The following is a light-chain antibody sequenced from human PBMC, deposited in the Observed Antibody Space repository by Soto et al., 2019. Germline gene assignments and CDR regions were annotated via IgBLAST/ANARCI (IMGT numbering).Light chain of an antibody. Sequence: DIQMTQSPSSLSASVGDRVTITCRASQGISNYLAWYQQKPGKVPKLLIYAASTLQSGVPARFSGSGSGTDFTLTISSLQHEDVATYYCQKDNSAPRTFGQGNKVEIK. V-gene: IGKV1-27*01. CDR2: AAS. J-gene: IGKJ1*01. CDR1: QGISNY. CDR3: QKDNSAPRT.